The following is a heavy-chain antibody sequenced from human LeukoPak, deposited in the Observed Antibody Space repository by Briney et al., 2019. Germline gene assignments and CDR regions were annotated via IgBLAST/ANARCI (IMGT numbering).Heavy chain of an antibody. CDR3: ARDGMYGSSSYYYYMDV. J-gene: IGHJ6*03. V-gene: IGHV3-74*01. CDR2: IKSDGSST. CDR1: GFTFSTYW. Sequence: GGSLRLSCAASGFTFSTYWMHWVRQAPGKGLVWVSRIKSDGSSTNYADSVKGRFTISRDNAKNTLYLQMNSLRAEDTAVCYCARDGMYGSSSYYYYMDVWGKGTTVTVSS. D-gene: IGHD6-6*01.